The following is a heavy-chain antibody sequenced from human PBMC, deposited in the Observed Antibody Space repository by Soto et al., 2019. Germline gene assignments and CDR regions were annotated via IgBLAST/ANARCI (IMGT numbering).Heavy chain of an antibody. J-gene: IGHJ4*02. V-gene: IGHV4-59*01. D-gene: IGHD6-19*01. CDR2: IYYSGST. CDR1: GGSISSYY. CDR3: ARTSSGWTFDY. Sequence: SETLSLTCTVSGGSISSYYWSWIRQPPGKGLEWIGYIYYSGSTNYTPSLKSRVTISQDTSKNQFSLNLISVTAADTAVYYCARTSSGWTFDYWGQGTLVTVSS.